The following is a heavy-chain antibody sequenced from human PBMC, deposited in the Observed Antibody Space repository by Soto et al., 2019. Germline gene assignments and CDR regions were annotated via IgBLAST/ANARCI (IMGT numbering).Heavy chain of an antibody. D-gene: IGHD6-13*01. J-gene: IGHJ6*02. CDR2: IIPIFGTA. CDR1: GGTFSSYA. Sequence: QVPLVQSGAEVKKPGSSVKVSCKASGGTFSSYAISWVRQAPGQGLEWMGGIIPIFGTANYAQKFQGRVTITADESTSTAYMELSSLRSEDTAVYYCARDQKYSSSWYPGDYYYGMDVWGQGTTVTVSS. CDR3: ARDQKYSSSWYPGDYYYGMDV. V-gene: IGHV1-69*01.